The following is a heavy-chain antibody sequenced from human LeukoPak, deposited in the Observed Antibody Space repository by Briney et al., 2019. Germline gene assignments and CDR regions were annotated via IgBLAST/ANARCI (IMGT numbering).Heavy chain of an antibody. CDR1: GFTFSSYG. V-gene: IGHV3-30*02. CDR3: AKDTTPPKAGFDP. D-gene: IGHD1-14*01. Sequence: GGSLRLSCAASGFTFSSYGMHWVRQAPGKGLEWVAFIRYDGSNKYYADSVKGRFTISRDNSKNTLYLQMNSLRAEDTAVYYCAKDTTPPKAGFDPWGQGTLVTLS. CDR2: IRYDGSNK. J-gene: IGHJ5*02.